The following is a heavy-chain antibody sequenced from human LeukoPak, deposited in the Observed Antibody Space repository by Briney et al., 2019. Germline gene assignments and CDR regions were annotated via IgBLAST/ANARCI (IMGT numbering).Heavy chain of an antibody. J-gene: IGHJ3*02. CDR1: GFTFTNYA. V-gene: IGHV3-23*01. CDR2: FGGGSA. CDR3: ARVSGSFDM. Sequence: GGSLRLSCAASGFTFTNYAMAWVRLAPGKGLEWVSAFGGGSAYYADSVKGRFTISRDNSKNTLYLQVNSLRADDTAVYYCARVSGSFDMWGQGTMVTVSS. D-gene: IGHD3-10*01.